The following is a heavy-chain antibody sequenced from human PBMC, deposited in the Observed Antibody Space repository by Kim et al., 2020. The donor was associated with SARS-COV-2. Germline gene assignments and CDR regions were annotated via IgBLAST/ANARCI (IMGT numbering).Heavy chain of an antibody. CDR3: AKEGVVVGAILPDH. CDR2: ISDNGRNT. CDR1: GFTFSTYA. D-gene: IGHD2-2*02. V-gene: IGHV3-23*01. J-gene: IGHJ4*02. Sequence: GGSLRLSCAASGFTFSTYAMSWVRQAPGKGLEWISSISDNGRNTYYAGSVKGRFAVSRDNSKNTLYLQMSSLRADDTAVYYCAKEGVVVGAILPDHWGQG.